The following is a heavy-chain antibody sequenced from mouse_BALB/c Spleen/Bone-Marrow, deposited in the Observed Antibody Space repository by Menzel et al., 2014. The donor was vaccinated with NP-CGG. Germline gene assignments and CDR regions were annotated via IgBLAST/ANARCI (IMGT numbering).Heavy chain of an antibody. Sequence: VHLVESGPGLVQPSQSLFITCTVSGFSVISYGVHWVRQPPGKGLEWLGVIWSGGSTDYNAAFISRLSISKDNPKSQVFFKVNSLQADDTAIYYCARNDYGNPHYAMDYWGQGTSVTVSS. D-gene: IGHD2-1*01. CDR1: GFSVISYG. CDR3: ARNDYGNPHYAMDY. CDR2: IWSGGST. V-gene: IGHV2-4*02. J-gene: IGHJ4*01.